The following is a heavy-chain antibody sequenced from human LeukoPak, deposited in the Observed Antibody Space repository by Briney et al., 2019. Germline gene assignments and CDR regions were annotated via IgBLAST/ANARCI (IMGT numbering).Heavy chain of an antibody. J-gene: IGHJ6*02. CDR3: ARAPLLYYYGMDV. Sequence: GGALRLSCASSLFIFSSYSMNWVRQAAGKGLEGVSTISSSSRYIYHADSLKGRFTISRDNAQNSLYLQMNSLRAEDTAVYYCARAPLLYYYGMDVWGQGTTVTVSS. CDR1: LFIFSSYS. V-gene: IGHV3-21*01. CDR2: ISSSSRYI.